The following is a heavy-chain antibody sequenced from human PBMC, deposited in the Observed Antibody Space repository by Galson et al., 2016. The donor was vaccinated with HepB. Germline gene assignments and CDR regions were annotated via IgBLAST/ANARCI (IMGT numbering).Heavy chain of an antibody. Sequence: SLRLSCAASGFTFSSYAMSWVRQAPGKGLEWVSIISGSGGSTYYADSVKGRFTISRDNSKNTLYLQMNSLRAEDTAGYYCAKDLAAAGPGWYFDLWGRGTLVTVSS. CDR1: GFTFSSYA. V-gene: IGHV3-23*01. CDR3: AKDLAAAGPGWYFDL. CDR2: ISGSGGST. D-gene: IGHD6-13*01. J-gene: IGHJ2*01.